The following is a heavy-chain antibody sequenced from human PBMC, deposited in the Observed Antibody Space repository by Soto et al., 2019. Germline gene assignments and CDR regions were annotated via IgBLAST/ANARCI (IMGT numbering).Heavy chain of an antibody. V-gene: IGHV3-33*01. D-gene: IGHD2-21*01. Sequence: QVQLVESGGGVVQPGRSLRLSCAASGFKFSSYGMHWVRQAPGKGLEWVAIIWYDGSSEYYADSVKGRFTISRDNPKNTVYLQMNNLRAEDTGVYYCARDVVPSFLIPSEFDLWGRGSLVTVS. J-gene: IGHJ4*02. CDR1: GFKFSSYG. CDR3: ARDVVPSFLIPSEFDL. CDR2: IWYDGSSE.